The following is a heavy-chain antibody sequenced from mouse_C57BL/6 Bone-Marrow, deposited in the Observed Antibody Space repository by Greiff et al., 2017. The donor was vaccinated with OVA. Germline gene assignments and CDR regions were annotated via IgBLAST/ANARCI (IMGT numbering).Heavy chain of an antibody. CDR2: ISNGGGST. J-gene: IGHJ4*01. CDR3: ARLDAMDY. V-gene: IGHV5-12*01. Sequence: EVQLVESGGGLVQPGGSLKLSCAASGFTFSDFYMYWIRQTPEKRLEWVAYISNGGGSTYYPDTVKGRFTISRDNAKNTRYLQMSRLKSEDTAMYYCARLDAMDYWGQGTSVTVSS. CDR1: GFTFSDFY.